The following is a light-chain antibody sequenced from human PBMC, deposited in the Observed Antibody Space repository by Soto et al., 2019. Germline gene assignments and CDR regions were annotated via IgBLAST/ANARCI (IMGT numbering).Light chain of an antibody. CDR2: GAS. CDR3: QQYGSSRWT. J-gene: IGKJ1*01. Sequence: IVLTQSPGTLSLSPGERATLSCRASQSVNSSYLAWYQQNRGQAPRLLIYGASSRAPGIPDRFGGSGSGTDFTLTISRLEPEDFAVYYCQQYGSSRWTFGQGTKGGYQT. V-gene: IGKV3-20*01. CDR1: QSVNSSY.